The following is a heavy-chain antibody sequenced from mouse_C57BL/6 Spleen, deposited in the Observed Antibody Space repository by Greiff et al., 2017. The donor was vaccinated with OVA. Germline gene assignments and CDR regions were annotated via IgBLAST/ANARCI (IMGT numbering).Heavy chain of an antibody. CDR3: ARGKLADY. CDR1: GYTFTSYW. Sequence: VQLQQPGAELVMPGASVKLSCKASGYTFTSYWMHWVKQRPGQGLEWIGEIDPSNSSTTSNQKFKGKSTLTVDKSSSTAYMQLSSLTSEDSAFYDCARGKLADYWGQGTTLTVSS. J-gene: IGHJ2*01. V-gene: IGHV1-69*01. CDR2: IDPSNSST. D-gene: IGHD4-1*01.